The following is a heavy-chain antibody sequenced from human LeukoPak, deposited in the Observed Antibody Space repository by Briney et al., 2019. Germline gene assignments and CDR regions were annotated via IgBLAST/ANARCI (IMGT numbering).Heavy chain of an antibody. CDR2: ISYDGSNK. CDR3: AKVFGDYGDYTVPGD. Sequence: PGGSLRLSCAASGLTFSSYGMHWVRQAPGKGLEWVAVISYDGSNKYYADSVKGRFTISRDNSKNTLYLQMNSLRAEDTAVYYCAKVFGDYGDYTVPGDWGQGTLVTVSS. CDR1: GLTFSSYG. J-gene: IGHJ4*02. V-gene: IGHV3-30*18. D-gene: IGHD4-17*01.